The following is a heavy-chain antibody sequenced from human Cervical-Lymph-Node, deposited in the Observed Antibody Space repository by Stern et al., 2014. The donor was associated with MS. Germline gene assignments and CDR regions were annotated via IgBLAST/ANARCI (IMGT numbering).Heavy chain of an antibody. CDR1: GYTFANHW. J-gene: IGHJ3*01. CDR3: ATGYSSGLDAFDL. Sequence: VQLVQSGAELKKPGESLKISCQGSGYTFANHWVGWVRQLPGEGLDWMGIIYPGDSETKYSPSFEGQVTISADKSISTAYLQWSRLTASDTAMYYCATGYSSGLDAFDLWGQGTMVAVSS. D-gene: IGHD6-19*01. CDR2: IYPGDSET. V-gene: IGHV5-51*01.